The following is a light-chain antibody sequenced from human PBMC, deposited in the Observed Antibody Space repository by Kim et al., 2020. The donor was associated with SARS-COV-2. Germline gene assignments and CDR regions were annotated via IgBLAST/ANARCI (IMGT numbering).Light chain of an antibody. CDR3: QQYDNLPLT. J-gene: IGKJ4*01. Sequence: ASVGEKVTIPCPASQDIKQYLTWYQQKPGKAPKVLIYDASNLEPGVPSRFSGGGSGTEFTFTISSLQPEDIATYYCQQYDNLPLTFGGGTRVDIK. CDR2: DAS. V-gene: IGKV1-33*01. CDR1: QDIKQY.